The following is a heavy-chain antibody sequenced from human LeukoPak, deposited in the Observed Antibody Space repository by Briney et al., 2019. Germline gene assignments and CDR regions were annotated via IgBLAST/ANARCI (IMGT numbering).Heavy chain of an antibody. CDR2: IYHSAST. Sequence: PSETLSLTCAVSGYSISSGYYWGWIRQPPGKGLEWIGSIYHSASTYYNPSLKSRVTISVDTSNNQFSLKLSSVTAADTAVYYCARWGAAGTDYWGQGTLVTVSS. D-gene: IGHD6-13*01. V-gene: IGHV4-38-2*01. J-gene: IGHJ4*02. CDR3: ARWGAAGTDY. CDR1: GYSISSGYY.